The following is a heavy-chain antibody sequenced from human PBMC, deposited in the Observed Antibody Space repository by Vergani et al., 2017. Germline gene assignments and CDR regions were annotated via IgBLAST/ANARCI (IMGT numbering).Heavy chain of an antibody. CDR3: ARHTTYTDS. J-gene: IGHJ4*02. V-gene: IGHV5-51*01. CDR2: HYPADSDT. D-gene: IGHD1-1*01. Sequence: EVELVQSGPEMRKPGESLKISCKGSEYSFGNYWIGWVSQMPGKGLEWMGIHYPADSDTRYSASFQGQVTISADKSISTAFLQWDSLKASDTALYYCARHTTYTDSWGQGTLVTVSS. CDR1: EYSFGNYW.